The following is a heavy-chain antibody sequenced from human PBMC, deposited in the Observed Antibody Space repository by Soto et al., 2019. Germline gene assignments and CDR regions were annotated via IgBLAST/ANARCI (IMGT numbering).Heavy chain of an antibody. J-gene: IGHJ5*02. CDR2: ISGSGGST. CDR1: GFTFSSYA. V-gene: IGHV3-23*01. D-gene: IGHD3-22*01. Sequence: EMQLLESGGGLVQPGGSLRLSCAASGFTFSSYAMSWVRQAPGKGLEWVSAISGSGGSTYYADSVKGRFTISRDNSKNTLYLQMNSLRAEDTAVYYCARDYGDSSGYYYVGSWFDPWGQGTLVTVSS. CDR3: ARDYGDSSGYYYVGSWFDP.